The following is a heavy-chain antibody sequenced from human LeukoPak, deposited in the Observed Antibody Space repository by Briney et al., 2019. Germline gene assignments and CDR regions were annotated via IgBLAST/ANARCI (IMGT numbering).Heavy chain of an antibody. Sequence: GASVKVSCKASGYTFTSYGISWVRQAPGQGLEWMGWISAYNGNTNYAQKLQGRVTMTTDTSTSTAYMELRSLRSDDTAVYYCARDRSIAARFRDLYYFDYWGQGTLVTVSS. J-gene: IGHJ4*02. V-gene: IGHV1-18*01. CDR3: ARDRSIAARFRDLYYFDY. CDR2: ISAYNGNT. CDR1: GYTFTSYG. D-gene: IGHD6-6*01.